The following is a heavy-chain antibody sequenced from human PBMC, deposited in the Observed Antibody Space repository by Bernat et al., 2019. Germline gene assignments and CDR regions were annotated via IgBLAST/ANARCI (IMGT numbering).Heavy chain of an antibody. Sequence: QVQLVESGGGLVKPGGSLRLSCAASGFTFSDHYMSWIRQAPGKGLEWVAYISSSSSYTNYADSVKGRFTISRDNAKNSLYLQMNSLRAEDTAVYYGAGGGGSGSYFGYWGQGTLVTVSS. CDR1: GFTFSDHY. V-gene: IGHV3-11*05. CDR2: ISSSSSYT. J-gene: IGHJ4*02. CDR3: AGGGGSGSYFGY. D-gene: IGHD1-26*01.